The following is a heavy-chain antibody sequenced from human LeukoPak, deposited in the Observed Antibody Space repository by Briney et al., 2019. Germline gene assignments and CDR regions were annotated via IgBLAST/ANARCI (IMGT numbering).Heavy chain of an antibody. CDR1: GYSISSGYY. CDR3: ARHRLPTGVFDY. Sequence: SETLSLTCAVSGYSISSGYYWGWIRQPPGKGLEWIGSIYHSGSTYYNPSLKSRVTISVDTSKNQFSLKLGSVTAADTAVYYCARHRLPTGVFDYWGQGTLVTVSS. CDR2: IYHSGST. J-gene: IGHJ4*02. D-gene: IGHD5-12*01. V-gene: IGHV4-38-2*01.